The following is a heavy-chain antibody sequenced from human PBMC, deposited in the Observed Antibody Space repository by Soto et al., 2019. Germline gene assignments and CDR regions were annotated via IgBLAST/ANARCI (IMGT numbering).Heavy chain of an antibody. D-gene: IGHD6-13*01. CDR1: GGSISTSNL. Sequence: QVQLQESGPGLVKPSGTLSLTCAVSGGSISTSNLWTWVRQPPGKGLEWIGEIYHSGSTNYNPSPKRRVTISVDKSTNQFSLKLNSVTAADTAVYYCARSPRSIAAGGIDYWGQGFLGTVSS. CDR2: IYHSGST. V-gene: IGHV4-4*02. J-gene: IGHJ4*02. CDR3: ARSPRSIAAGGIDY.